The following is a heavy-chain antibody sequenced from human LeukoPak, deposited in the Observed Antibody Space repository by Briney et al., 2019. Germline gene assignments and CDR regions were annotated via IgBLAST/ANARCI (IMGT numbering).Heavy chain of an antibody. V-gene: IGHV3-53*01. CDR3: ARDRGYNNSPFDY. Sequence: GGSLRLSCAASGFTVGSNYMSWVRQAPGKGLEWVSVIYSGGSTYYADSVKGRFTISRDNSKNTLYLQMNSLRAEDTAVYYCARDRGYNNSPFDYWGQGTLVTVSS. CDR2: IYSGGST. D-gene: IGHD5-24*01. CDR1: GFTVGSNY. J-gene: IGHJ4*02.